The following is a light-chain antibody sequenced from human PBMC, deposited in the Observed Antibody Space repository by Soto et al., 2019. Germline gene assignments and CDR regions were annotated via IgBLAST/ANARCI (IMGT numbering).Light chain of an antibody. Sequence: DIQMTQSTSSLSASVGDRATLTCRASQSISSYLNWYQQKKGKAPKILIYAASSLQSGVPSRFSGSGSGTDFTLTISSLQPEDFSAYYCQQSYSTSITFGQGTRLEIK. CDR2: AAS. J-gene: IGKJ5*01. V-gene: IGKV1-39*01. CDR1: QSISSY. CDR3: QQSYSTSIT.